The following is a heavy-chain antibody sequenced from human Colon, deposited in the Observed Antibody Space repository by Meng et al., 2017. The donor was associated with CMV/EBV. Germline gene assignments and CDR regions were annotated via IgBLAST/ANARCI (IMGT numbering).Heavy chain of an antibody. Sequence: SGYTSTAHTLHWVRQAPGQRPEWMGWITTGDSNTRYSQKLQGRVTITRDTSASTIHMELSSLRSEDTAVYYCARENYRDFSGHSIYDYWGQGTPVTVSS. CDR3: ARENYRDFSGHSIYDY. V-gene: IGHV1-3*04. CDR1: GYTSTAHT. D-gene: IGHD3-22*01. CDR2: ITTGDSNT. J-gene: IGHJ4*02.